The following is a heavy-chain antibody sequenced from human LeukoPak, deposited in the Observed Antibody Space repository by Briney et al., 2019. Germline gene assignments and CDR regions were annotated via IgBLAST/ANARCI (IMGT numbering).Heavy chain of an antibody. CDR1: GGSISGVSYY. Sequence: PSETLSLTCTVSGGSISGVSYYGSGFRRPPGKGLEWIGRTYTSGGTNYNPSLKSRVTISVDTSKNQFSLKLSSVTAADTAVYYCARDIVQSYCGGDCYYWYFDLWGRGTLVTVSS. D-gene: IGHD2-21*01. J-gene: IGHJ2*01. CDR3: ARDIVQSYCGGDCYYWYFDL. V-gene: IGHV4-61*02. CDR2: TYTSGGT.